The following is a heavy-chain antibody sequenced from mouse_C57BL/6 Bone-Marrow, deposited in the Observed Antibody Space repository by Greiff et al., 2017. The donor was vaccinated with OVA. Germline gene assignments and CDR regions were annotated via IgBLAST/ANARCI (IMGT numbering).Heavy chain of an antibody. D-gene: IGHD1-1*01. CDR2: IYPRDGST. J-gene: IGHJ2*01. V-gene: IGHV1-85*01. Sequence: QVQLQQSGPELVKPGASVKLSCKASGYTFTSYDINWVKQRPGQGLEWIGWIYPRDGSTKYNEKFKGKATLTVDTSSSTAYMELHSLTSEDSAVYFCAREDYYGSSPFYFDYWGQDTTLTVSS. CDR1: GYTFTSYD. CDR3: AREDYYGSSPFYFDY.